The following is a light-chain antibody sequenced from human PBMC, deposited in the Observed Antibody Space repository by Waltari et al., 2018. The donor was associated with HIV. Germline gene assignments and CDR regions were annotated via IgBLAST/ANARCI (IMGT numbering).Light chain of an antibody. J-gene: IGLJ1*01. CDR1: TSDFGGYTY. Sequence: QSGLTQPASVSGSPGQPLTISCTGTTSDFGGYTYVSWYQQHPGKSPKLIIYEVSNRPSGVSNRFSGSKSGNTASLTISGLQPEDETDYYCSSFSSSSTPYVFGTGTKVTVL. CDR3: SSFSSSSTPYV. V-gene: IGLV2-14*01. CDR2: EVS.